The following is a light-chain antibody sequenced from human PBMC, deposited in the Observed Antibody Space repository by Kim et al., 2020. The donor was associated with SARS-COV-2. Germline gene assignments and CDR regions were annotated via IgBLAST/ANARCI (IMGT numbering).Light chain of an antibody. CDR1: QSISNK. Sequence: EIVMTQSPATVSVSPGERASLSCRASQSISNKLAWYQHKAGQTPRLLIYGASTRATGIPARFSGSGFRTEFTLTISSLQSEDFAVYYCQQYNNWPPWTFGQGTKVDIK. CDR2: GAS. CDR3: QQYNNWPPWT. V-gene: IGKV3-15*01. J-gene: IGKJ1*01.